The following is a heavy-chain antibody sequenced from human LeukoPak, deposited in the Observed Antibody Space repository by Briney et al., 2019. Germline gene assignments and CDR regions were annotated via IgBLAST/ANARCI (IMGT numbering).Heavy chain of an antibody. D-gene: IGHD3-10*01. CDR3: AREKGLVRGVSKYGAFDY. CDR2: INPNSGGT. J-gene: IGHJ4*02. V-gene: IGHV1-2*02. CDR1: GYTFTGYY. Sequence: ASVKVSCKASGYTFTGYYMHWVRQAPGQGLEWMGWINPNSGGTNYAQKFQGRVTMTRDTSISTAYMELSRLRSDDTAVYYCAREKGLVRGVSKYGAFDYWGQGTLVTVSS.